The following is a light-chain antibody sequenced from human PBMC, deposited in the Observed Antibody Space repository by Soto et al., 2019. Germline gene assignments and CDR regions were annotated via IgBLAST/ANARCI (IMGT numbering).Light chain of an antibody. J-gene: IGKJ1*01. V-gene: IGKV1-5*01. CDR3: QPYNSYSRT. CDR1: QSINTW. Sequence: DIQMTQSPSTLSASVGDRVTVTCRASQSINTWLAWYQQKPGKAPKLLNYDASSLQSGIPSRFTGRGSGTEFTLTISSLQPDDFATYYCQPYNSYSRTFGQGTKVEIK. CDR2: DAS.